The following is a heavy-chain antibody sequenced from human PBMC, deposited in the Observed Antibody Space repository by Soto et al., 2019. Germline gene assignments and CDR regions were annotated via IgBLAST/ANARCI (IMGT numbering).Heavy chain of an antibody. V-gene: IGHV3-53*02. CDR2: TYTGGNS. J-gene: IGHJ4*02. CDR1: GLSISDKY. CDR3: AREGYAYGLDL. D-gene: IGHD3-10*01. Sequence: EMQLVHTGGGLIKLGGSLSLSCAASGLSISDKYMSWVRQAPGKGLEWVSLTYTGGNSYFADFVKGRFIVSRDISKNTLFLHMNSLAAEDTAVYYCAREGYAYGLDLWGQGSLVTVSS.